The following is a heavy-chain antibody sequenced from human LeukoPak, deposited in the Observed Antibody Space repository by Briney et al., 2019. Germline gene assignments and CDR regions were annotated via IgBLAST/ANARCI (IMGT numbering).Heavy chain of an antibody. V-gene: IGHV3-23*01. CDR2: ISGSGGST. Sequence: PGGSLRLSCAASGFTFSSYAMSWVRQAPGKGLEWVSAISGSGGSTYYADSVKGRFTISRDNSKNTLYLQMNSLRAEDTAVYYCARGEIAVAGTRRLDYWGQGTLVTVSS. D-gene: IGHD6-19*01. CDR1: GFTFSSYA. CDR3: ARGEIAVAGTRRLDY. J-gene: IGHJ4*02.